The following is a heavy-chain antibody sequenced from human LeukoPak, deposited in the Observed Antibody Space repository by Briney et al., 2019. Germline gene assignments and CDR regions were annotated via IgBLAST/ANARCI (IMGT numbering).Heavy chain of an antibody. CDR2: ISSSSSYI. D-gene: IGHD6-13*01. J-gene: IGHJ4*02. Sequence: GGSLRLSCAASGFSFSTYKMNWVRQAPGKGLEWVSSISSSSSYIYYADSVKGRFTISRDNAKNSLYLQMNSLRAEDTAVYYCAREAQQLAIDYWGQGTLVTVSS. V-gene: IGHV3-21*01. CDR1: GFSFSTYK. CDR3: AREAQQLAIDY.